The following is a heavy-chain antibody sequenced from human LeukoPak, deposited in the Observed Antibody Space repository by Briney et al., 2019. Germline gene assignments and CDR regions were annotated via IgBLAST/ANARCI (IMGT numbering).Heavy chain of an antibody. CDR2: VHCSGST. Sequence: PSETLSLTCSVSGGSISSCGYYWGWIRQPPGRGLEWIGSVHCSGSTYYSPSLKSRVTISVDTSKNQFSLKLSSVTAADTAVYYCARDGRIRFPVTNWFDPWGQGTLVTVSS. J-gene: IGHJ5*02. V-gene: IGHV4-39*02. D-gene: IGHD3-3*01. CDR3: ARDGRIRFPVTNWFDP. CDR1: GGSISSCGYY.